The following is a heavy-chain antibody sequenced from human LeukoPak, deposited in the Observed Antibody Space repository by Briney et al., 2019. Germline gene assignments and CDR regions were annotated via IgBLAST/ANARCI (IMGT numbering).Heavy chain of an antibody. J-gene: IGHJ4*02. Sequence: GGSLRLSCAASGFIFSNHGIHWVRQAPGKGLEWVAVIWDDGNDKYYADSLKGRFTISRDNSKNTLYLQMNSLRAEDTAVYYCAKDRSGSYSQGLDYWGQGTLVTVSS. CDR1: GFIFSNHG. CDR2: IWDDGNDK. V-gene: IGHV3-33*06. D-gene: IGHD1-26*01. CDR3: AKDRSGSYSQGLDY.